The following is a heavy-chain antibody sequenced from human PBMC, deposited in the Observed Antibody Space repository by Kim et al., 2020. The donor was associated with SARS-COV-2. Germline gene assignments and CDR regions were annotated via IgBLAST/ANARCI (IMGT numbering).Heavy chain of an antibody. V-gene: IGHV6-1*01. Sequence: SQTLSLTCAISGDSVSSNSAAWNWIRQSPSRGLEWLGRTYYRSKWSNDYAVSVRSRITINPDTSKNQFSLQLNSVTPEDTAVYHCARERDYGGNSADFDYWGQGTLVTVSS. CDR1: GDSVSSNSAA. CDR3: ARERDYGGNSADFDY. CDR2: TYYRSKWSN. D-gene: IGHD4-17*01. J-gene: IGHJ4*02.